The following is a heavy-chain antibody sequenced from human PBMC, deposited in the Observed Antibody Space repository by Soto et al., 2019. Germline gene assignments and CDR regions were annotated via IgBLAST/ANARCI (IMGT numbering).Heavy chain of an antibody. Sequence: SETLSLTCAVSGYSISSSNWWGWIRQPPVKGLEWIGYIYYSGSTYYNPSLKSRVTMSVDTSKNQFSLKLSSVTAVDTAVYYCARSPGAVAAQSRYFDYWGQGTLVTVSS. CDR2: IYYSGST. CDR1: GYSISSSNW. CDR3: ARSPGAVAAQSRYFDY. J-gene: IGHJ4*02. D-gene: IGHD6-19*01. V-gene: IGHV4-28*01.